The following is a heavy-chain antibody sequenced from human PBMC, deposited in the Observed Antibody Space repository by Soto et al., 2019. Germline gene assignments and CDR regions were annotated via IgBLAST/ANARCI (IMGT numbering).Heavy chain of an antibody. CDR3: ARAVAVPADFDY. CDR2: INAGNGNT. D-gene: IGHD6-19*01. J-gene: IGHJ4*02. Sequence: ASVKVSCKASGYTFTSYAMHWVRQAPGQRLEWMGWINAGNGNTKYSQKLQGRVTITRDTSAGAAYMELSSLSSEDTAVYYCARAVAVPADFDYWGQGTLVTVSS. V-gene: IGHV1-3*01. CDR1: GYTFTSYA.